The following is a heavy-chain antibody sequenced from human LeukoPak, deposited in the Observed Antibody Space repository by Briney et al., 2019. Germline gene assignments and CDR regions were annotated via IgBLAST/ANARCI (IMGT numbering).Heavy chain of an antibody. CDR2: IYYSGST. Sequence: SETLSLTCTVSGASFSSSTYYWGWIRQPPGKGLEWIGSIYYSGSTYYNPSLKSRVTMSVDTSKNQFSLKLSSVTAADTAVYYCARGFPLSSSYNAWWFDPWGQGTLVTVSS. J-gene: IGHJ5*02. V-gene: IGHV4-39*01. D-gene: IGHD6-6*01. CDR3: ARGFPLSSSYNAWWFDP. CDR1: GASFSSSTYY.